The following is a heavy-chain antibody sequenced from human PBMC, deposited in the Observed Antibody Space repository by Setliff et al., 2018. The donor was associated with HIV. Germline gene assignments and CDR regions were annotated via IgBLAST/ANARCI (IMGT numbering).Heavy chain of an antibody. Sequence: GESLKISCQSSGYSFSSNWIAWVRQMPGEGLEWMGIIYPGDSDTRYSPSLQGQVSISVDMSLNTAYLQWRSLKASDTAMYYCARFMVGAYDAFDLWGQGTMVTVSS. V-gene: IGHV5-51*01. D-gene: IGHD1-26*01. J-gene: IGHJ3*01. CDR3: ARFMVGAYDAFDL. CDR1: GYSFSSNW. CDR2: IYPGDSDT.